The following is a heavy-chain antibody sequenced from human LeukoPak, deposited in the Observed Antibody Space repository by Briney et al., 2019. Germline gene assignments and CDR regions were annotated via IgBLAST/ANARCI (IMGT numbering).Heavy chain of an antibody. V-gene: IGHV3-74*01. D-gene: IGHD6-13*01. CDR2: INSDGKTT. J-gene: IGHJ4*02. CDR1: GLTFSSYW. CDR3: ARGARQQLYYFDY. Sequence: PGGSLRLSCEVSGLTFSSYWMHWVRQAPGKGPVWVSRINSDGKTTNYADSVKGRFTISRDDAKNSLYLQMNSLRAEDTAVYYCARGARQQLYYFDYWGQGTLVTVSS.